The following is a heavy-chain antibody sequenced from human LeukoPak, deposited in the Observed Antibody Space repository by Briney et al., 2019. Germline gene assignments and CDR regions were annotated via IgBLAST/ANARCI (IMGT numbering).Heavy chain of an antibody. CDR2: ISAYNGNT. D-gene: IGHD3-22*01. V-gene: IGHV1-18*01. CDR3: ARSRIRITMIVADDAFDI. Sequence: ASVKVSCKASGYTFTSYGISWVRQAPGQGLEWMGWISAYNGNTHYAQKLQGRVTMTTDTSTSIVYMELRSLRSDDTAVYYCARSRIRITMIVADDAFDIWGQGTMVTVSS. J-gene: IGHJ3*02. CDR1: GYTFTSYG.